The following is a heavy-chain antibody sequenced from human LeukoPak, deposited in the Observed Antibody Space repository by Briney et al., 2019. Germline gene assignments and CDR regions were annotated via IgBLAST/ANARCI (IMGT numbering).Heavy chain of an antibody. CDR2: INPNSGGT. D-gene: IGHD2-2*01. J-gene: IGHJ6*03. CDR3: AREFWAASVVPADVSYYMDV. Sequence: ASVKVSCKASGYTFTGYYMHWVRQAPGQGLEWMGWINPNSGGTNYAQKFQGRVTMTRDTSISTAYMELSRLRSDDTAVYYCAREFWAASVVPADVSYYMDVWGKGTTVTVSS. CDR1: GYTFTGYY. V-gene: IGHV1-2*02.